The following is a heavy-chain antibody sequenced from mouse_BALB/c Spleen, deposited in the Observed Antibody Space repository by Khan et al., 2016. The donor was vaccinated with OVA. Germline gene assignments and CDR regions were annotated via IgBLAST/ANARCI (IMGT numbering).Heavy chain of an antibody. D-gene: IGHD1-1*02. J-gene: IGHJ1*01. CDR3: ARRAYYANWYFEV. CDR2: ISYSGST. Sequence: VQLKESGPGLVKPSQSLSLTCTVTGYSITSDYAWNWIRQFPGNKLEWMGYISYSGSTSYNPSLKSRISITRDTTKNQFFLKLNSVTTGDTATYYCARRAYYANWYFEVWGAGTTVTVSS. V-gene: IGHV3-2*02. CDR1: GYSITSDYA.